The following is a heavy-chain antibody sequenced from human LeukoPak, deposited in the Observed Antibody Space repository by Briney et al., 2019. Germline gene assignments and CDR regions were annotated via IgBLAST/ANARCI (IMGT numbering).Heavy chain of an antibody. Sequence: ASVKVSCKASGYTFIAYYIHWVRQAPGQGLEWMGRINPNSGDTDYAQKFQGRIIMSRDTSISTLYMDLSRLRSDDTAVYYCATSTPRLWDQDAFDIWGQGTMVTVSS. CDR1: GYTFIAYY. J-gene: IGHJ3*02. D-gene: IGHD2-15*01. V-gene: IGHV1-2*06. CDR2: INPNSGDT. CDR3: ATSTPRLWDQDAFDI.